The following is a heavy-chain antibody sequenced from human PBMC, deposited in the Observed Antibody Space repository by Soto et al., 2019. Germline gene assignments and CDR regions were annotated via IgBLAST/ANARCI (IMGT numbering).Heavy chain of an antibody. J-gene: IGHJ4*02. CDR3: ARDSGNFWSGIPVDY. Sequence: SETLSLTCAVSGYSISSGYYWGWIRQPPGKGLEWIGSIYHSGSTYYNPSLKSRVTISVDTSKNQFSLKLSSVTAADTAVYYCARDSGNFWSGIPVDYWGQGTLVTVSS. CDR2: IYHSGST. V-gene: IGHV4-38-2*02. D-gene: IGHD3-3*01. CDR1: GYSISSGYY.